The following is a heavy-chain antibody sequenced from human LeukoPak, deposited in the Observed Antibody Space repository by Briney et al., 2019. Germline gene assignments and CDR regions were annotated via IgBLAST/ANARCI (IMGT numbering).Heavy chain of an antibody. CDR1: GYTFSGYY. CDR3: ARSDSSSWLDY. V-gene: IGHV1-2*02. Sequence: ASVKVSCTASGYTFSGYYMQWVRQAPGQGLEWMGWINPNNGGTNYAQKFQGRVTMTRDTSISTAYMELSRLRSDDTAVYYCARSDSSSWLDYWGQGTLVTVSS. J-gene: IGHJ4*02. D-gene: IGHD6-13*01. CDR2: INPNNGGT.